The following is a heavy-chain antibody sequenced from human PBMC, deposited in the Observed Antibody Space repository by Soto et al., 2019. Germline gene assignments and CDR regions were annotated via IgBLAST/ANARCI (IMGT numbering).Heavy chain of an antibody. J-gene: IGHJ4*02. V-gene: IGHV3-30-3*01. CDR1: GFTFSSYA. Sequence: PGGSLRLSCAASGFTFSSYAMHWVRQAPGKGLEWVAVISYDGSNKYYADSVKGRFTISRDNSKNTLYLQMNSLRAEDTAVYYCARSVGYYDILTGLDYWGQGTLVTVSS. CDR3: ARSVGYYDILTGLDY. D-gene: IGHD3-9*01. CDR2: ISYDGSNK.